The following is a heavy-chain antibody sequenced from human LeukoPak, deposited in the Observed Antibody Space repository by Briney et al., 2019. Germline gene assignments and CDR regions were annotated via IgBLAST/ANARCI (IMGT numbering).Heavy chain of an antibody. J-gene: IGHJ3*02. CDR2: IIPILGIA. D-gene: IGHD3-16*01. CDR3: ARVDVYENAFDI. Sequence: SVKVSCKASGGTFSSYAISWVRQAPGQGLEWMGRIIPILGIANYAQKFQGRVTITADKSTSTAYMELSSLRSEDTAVYYCARVDVYENAFDIWGQGTTVTVSS. V-gene: IGHV1-69*04. CDR1: GGTFSSYA.